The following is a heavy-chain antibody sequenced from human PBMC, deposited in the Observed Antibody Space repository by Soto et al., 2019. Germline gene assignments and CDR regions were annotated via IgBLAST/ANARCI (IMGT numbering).Heavy chain of an antibody. J-gene: IGHJ6*02. CDR3: AKDLDMVRGVLTYYYYGMDV. D-gene: IGHD3-10*01. CDR2: ISWDGGST. Sequence: GGSLRLSCAASGFTFDDYTMHWVRQAPGKGLEWVSLISWDGGSTYYADSVKGRFTISRDNSKNSLYLQMNSLRTEDTALYYCAKDLDMVRGVLTYYYYGMDVWGQGTTVTVSS. CDR1: GFTFDDYT. V-gene: IGHV3-43*01.